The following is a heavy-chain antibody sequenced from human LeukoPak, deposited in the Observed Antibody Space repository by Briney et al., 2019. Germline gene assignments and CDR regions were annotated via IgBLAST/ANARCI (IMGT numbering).Heavy chain of an antibody. Sequence: GGSLRLSCVASGFTFSSYNMNWVRQAPGKGLEWVSSISSSSSYIYYAYLVKGRFTIARDNAKNSPKLQMNSLRAEDAAVDHCAKSIAGRPDFDYWGQGTLVTVSS. CDR1: GFTFSSYN. V-gene: IGHV3-21*01. J-gene: IGHJ4*02. D-gene: IGHD6-6*01. CDR3: AKSIAGRPDFDY. CDR2: ISSSSSYI.